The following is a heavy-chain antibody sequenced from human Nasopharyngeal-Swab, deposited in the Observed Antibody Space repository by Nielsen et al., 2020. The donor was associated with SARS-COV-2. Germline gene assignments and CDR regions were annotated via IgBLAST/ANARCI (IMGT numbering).Heavy chain of an antibody. Sequence: GESLKISCAASGFTFSSYNMNWVRQAPGKGLEWVSSISSSSSYIYDADSVKGRFTISRDNAKNSLYLQMNSLRDEDTAVYYCARKIPLSMVRGVVVYYYGMGVWGQGTTVTVSS. D-gene: IGHD3-10*01. CDR2: ISSSSSYI. J-gene: IGHJ6*02. CDR1: GFTFSSYN. CDR3: ARKIPLSMVRGVVVYYYGMGV. V-gene: IGHV3-21*01.